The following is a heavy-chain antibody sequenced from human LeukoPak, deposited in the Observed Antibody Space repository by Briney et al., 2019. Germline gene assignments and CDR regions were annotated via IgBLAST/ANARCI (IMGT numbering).Heavy chain of an antibody. Sequence: GGSLRLSCAASGFFFGSYVMAWVRQAPGKGLEWVADITGAGGGTNYADSVKGRFTISRDNSENSVYLQMNSLRVEDTAMYYCVKGPRRCSGRYDSWGQGTLVTVSP. CDR2: ITGAGGGT. D-gene: IGHD2-15*01. CDR1: GFFFGSYV. J-gene: IGHJ4*02. V-gene: IGHV3-23*01. CDR3: VKGPRRCSGRYDS.